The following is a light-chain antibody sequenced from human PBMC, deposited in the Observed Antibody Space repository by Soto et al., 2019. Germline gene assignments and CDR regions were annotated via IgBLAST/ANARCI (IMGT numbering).Light chain of an antibody. CDR1: QDIGNY. V-gene: IGKV1-39*01. J-gene: IGKJ4*01. Sequence: DIQMTQSPSSLPASVGDRITITCQASQDIGNYLNWYQQKPGKAPQLLIYAASRLQSGVPPRFSGSGAGTDFTLTISSLQPEDFATYFCQQSYTTVRSFGGGTKVDIK. CDR3: QQSYTTVRS. CDR2: AAS.